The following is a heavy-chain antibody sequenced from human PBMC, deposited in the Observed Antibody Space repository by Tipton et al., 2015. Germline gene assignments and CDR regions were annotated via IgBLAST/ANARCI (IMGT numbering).Heavy chain of an antibody. J-gene: IGHJ4*02. Sequence: SLRLSCAASGFIFGSYVISWVRQVPGKGLEWVSAFSSSDDTTYYADSVKGRFTMSRDNSKNTLYLQMNSLRAEDTAVYYCAKDQGYCSNTNCPFDYWGQGSLVTVSS. CDR3: AKDQGYCSNTNCPFDY. CDR2: FSSSDDTT. V-gene: IGHV3-23*01. D-gene: IGHD2-2*01. CDR1: GFIFGSYV.